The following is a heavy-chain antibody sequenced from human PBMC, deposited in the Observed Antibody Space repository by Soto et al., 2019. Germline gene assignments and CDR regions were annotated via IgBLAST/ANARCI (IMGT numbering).Heavy chain of an antibody. Sequence: GGSLRLSCAASGFTFSSYWMSWVRQAPGKGLEWVANIKQDGSEKYYVDSVKGRFTISRDNAKNSLYLQMNSLRAEDTTVYYCAREPYYDFWSGYYDYWGQGTLVTVSS. CDR2: IKQDGSEK. J-gene: IGHJ4*02. CDR3: AREPYYDFWSGYYDY. CDR1: GFTFSSYW. V-gene: IGHV3-7*03. D-gene: IGHD3-3*01.